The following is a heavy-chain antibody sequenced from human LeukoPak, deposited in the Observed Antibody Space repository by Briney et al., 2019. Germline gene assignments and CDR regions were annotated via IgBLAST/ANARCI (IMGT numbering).Heavy chain of an antibody. Sequence: ASVNVSCKASGYAFTVRYMHWVRQVPGQGLEWMGFIKPDSGFTNYAEKFQDRVTMSRDTSITTVYMELSSLGSGDTALYYCSTEDKYCKTTTCDDYWGQGTLVTVSS. J-gene: IGHJ4*02. V-gene: IGHV1-2*02. CDR2: IKPDSGFT. CDR1: GYAFTVRY. CDR3: STEDKYCKTTTCDDY. D-gene: IGHD2/OR15-2a*01.